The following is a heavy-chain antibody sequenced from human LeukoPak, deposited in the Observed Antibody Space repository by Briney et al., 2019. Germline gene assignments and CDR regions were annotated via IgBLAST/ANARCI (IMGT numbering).Heavy chain of an antibody. V-gene: IGHV3-33*01. Sequence: AGGSLRLSCAASGFTFSSYGMHWVRQAPGKGLEWVTVIWYDGSNKYYADSVKGRFTISRDNSKNTLYLQMNSLRAEDTAVYYCARDMVRGSRYYYYYGMDVWGQGTTVTVSS. J-gene: IGHJ6*02. CDR2: IWYDGSNK. CDR3: ARDMVRGSRYYYYYGMDV. CDR1: GFTFSSYG. D-gene: IGHD3-10*01.